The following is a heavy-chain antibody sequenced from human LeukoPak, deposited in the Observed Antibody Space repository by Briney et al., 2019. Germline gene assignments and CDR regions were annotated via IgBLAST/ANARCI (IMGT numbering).Heavy chain of an antibody. CDR3: ARAPGVLNWVSLIYYFDN. D-gene: IGHD3-3*01. CDR2: VRYDGTSK. CDR1: GFSFSDYG. J-gene: IGHJ4*02. V-gene: IGHV3-30*02. Sequence: PGGSLRLSCAASGFSFSDYGMHWVRQAPGKGLEWVAFVRYDGTSKYNKYIADSVKGRFTISRDDSKTTLYLQMNSLGPEDTAVYYCARAPGVLNWVSLIYYFDNWGQGTLVSVSS.